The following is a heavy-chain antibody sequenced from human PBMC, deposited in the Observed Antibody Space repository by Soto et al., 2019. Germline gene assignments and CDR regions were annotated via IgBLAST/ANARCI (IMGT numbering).Heavy chain of an antibody. D-gene: IGHD2-2*01. CDR1: GYSFTNYW. CDR2: IYPAYSDT. Sequence: PGESLKISCKASGYSFTNYWIGWVRQMPGKGLEWMGSIYPAYSDTRYSPSFQGQVTISADKSISTAYLQWSSLKASDTAMYYCARNDVCSTPICHTWFDPWGQGTPVTVSS. CDR3: ARNDVCSTPICHTWFDP. V-gene: IGHV5-51*01. J-gene: IGHJ5*01.